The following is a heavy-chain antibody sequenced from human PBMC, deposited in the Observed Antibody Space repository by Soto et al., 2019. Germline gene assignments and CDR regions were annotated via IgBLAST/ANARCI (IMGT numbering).Heavy chain of an antibody. CDR3: AHDYYSASSTSMRKCNWFDP. V-gene: IGHV2-5*02. Sequence: QITLKESGPTLVKPTQTLTLTCTFSGFSLTTSGVGVGWIRQPPGKALEWLALIYWDDDKRYSPSLKNRLTITKDNSKNQVVLTMTNMDPVDTATYYCAHDYYSASSTSMRKCNWFDPWGQGTLVTVSS. D-gene: IGHD3-10*01. CDR2: IYWDDDK. J-gene: IGHJ5*02. CDR1: GFSLTTSGVG.